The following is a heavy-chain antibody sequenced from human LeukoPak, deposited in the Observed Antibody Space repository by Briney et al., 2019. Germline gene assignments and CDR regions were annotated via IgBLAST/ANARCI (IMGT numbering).Heavy chain of an antibody. CDR2: ISWNSGSI. D-gene: IGHD3-10*01. CDR3: AKDATPYYYGALSWFDP. Sequence: GGSLRLSCAASGFTFDDYAMHWVRQAPGKGLEWVSGISWNSGSIGYADSVKGRFTIPRDNAKNSLYLQMNSLRAEDTALYYCAKDATPYYYGALSWFDPWGQGTLVTVSS. CDR1: GFTFDDYA. J-gene: IGHJ5*02. V-gene: IGHV3-9*01.